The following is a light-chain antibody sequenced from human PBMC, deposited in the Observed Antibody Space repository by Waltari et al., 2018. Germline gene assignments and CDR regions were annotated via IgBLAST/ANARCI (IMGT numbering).Light chain of an antibody. J-gene: IGKJ4*01. V-gene: IGKV3-20*01. CDR2: GAS. CDR1: QPVRTTH. CDR3: QQYDISPLT. Sequence: ELVLTQSPGPLSLSPGEIATLSLRASQPVRTTHLAWYQQKPGQAPTLLIYGASSRATGIPDRFSGSGSGTDFSLTISSLEPEDFAVYYCQQYDISPLTFGGGTKVEIK.